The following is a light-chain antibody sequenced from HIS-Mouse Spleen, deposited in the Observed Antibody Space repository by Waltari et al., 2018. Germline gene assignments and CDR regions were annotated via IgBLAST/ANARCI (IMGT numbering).Light chain of an antibody. V-gene: IGLV3-10*01. J-gene: IGLJ2*01. CDR2: EDS. Sequence: SYELTQPPSVSVSPGQTARITCSGDALPKKYAYWSQQKSGQAPGLVIYEDSKRPPGIPERFSGSSSGTMATLTISGAQVEDEADYYCYSTDSSGNHRVFGGGTKLTVL. CDR1: ALPKKY. CDR3: YSTDSSGNHRV.